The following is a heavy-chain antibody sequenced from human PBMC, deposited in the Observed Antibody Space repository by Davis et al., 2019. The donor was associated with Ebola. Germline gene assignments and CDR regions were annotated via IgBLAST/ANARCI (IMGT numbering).Heavy chain of an antibody. Sequence: PGGSLRLSCAASGFTFSSYAMSWVRQAPGKGLEWVSSITDSGGNTYNADSVKGRFTISKDDAKDSLYLYMNSLRDDDTAVYYCARRILLESRGGVDVWGQGTTVTVSS. CDR3: ARRILLESRGGVDV. CDR1: GFTFSSYA. D-gene: IGHD2-15*01. CDR2: ITDSGGNT. V-gene: IGHV3-23*01. J-gene: IGHJ6*02.